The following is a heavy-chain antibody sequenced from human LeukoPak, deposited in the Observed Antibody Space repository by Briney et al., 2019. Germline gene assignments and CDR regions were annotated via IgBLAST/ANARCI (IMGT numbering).Heavy chain of an antibody. J-gene: IGHJ4*02. V-gene: IGHV4-39*07. CDR2: MYYSGST. CDR1: GGSISSSSYY. Sequence: PSETLSLTCTVSGGSISSSSYYWGWIRQPPGKGLEWIGSMYYSGSTYYNPSLKSRVTISVDTSKNQFSLKLSSVTAADTAVYYCARRTVHLSGTGVDFDYWGQGTLVTVSS. CDR3: ARRTVHLSGTGVDFDY. D-gene: IGHD1-20*01.